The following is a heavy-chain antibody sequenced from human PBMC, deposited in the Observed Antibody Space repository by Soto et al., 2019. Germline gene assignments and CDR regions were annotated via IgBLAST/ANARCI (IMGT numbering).Heavy chain of an antibody. Sequence: GGSLRLSCAASGFTFSSYWMSWVRQAPGKGLEWVANIKQDGSEKYYVDSVKGRFTISRDNAKNSLYLQMNSLRAEDTAVYYCARDLGYCSGGSCYSTDAFDIWGQGTMVTVSS. D-gene: IGHD2-15*01. CDR3: ARDLGYCSGGSCYSTDAFDI. V-gene: IGHV3-7*01. J-gene: IGHJ3*02. CDR1: GFTFSSYW. CDR2: IKQDGSEK.